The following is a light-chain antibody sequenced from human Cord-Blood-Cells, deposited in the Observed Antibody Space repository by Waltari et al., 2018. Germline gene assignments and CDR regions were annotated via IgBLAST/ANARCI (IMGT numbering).Light chain of an antibody. CDR1: SSDVGGYNY. J-gene: IGLJ3*02. CDR2: DVS. V-gene: IGLV2-14*01. Sequence: QSALTQPASVSGSPGQSITISCTGTSSDVGGYNYVSWYQQHPGKAPKLMIYDVSKRASGVSNRFSGSKSGNTASLTISGLQAEDGADYYCSSYTSSSTWVFGGGTKLTVL. CDR3: SSYTSSSTWV.